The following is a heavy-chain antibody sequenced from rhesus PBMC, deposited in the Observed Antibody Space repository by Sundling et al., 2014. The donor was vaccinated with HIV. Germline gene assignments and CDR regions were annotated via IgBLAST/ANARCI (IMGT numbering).Heavy chain of an antibody. CDR3: ARGGITAGR. Sequence: QVQLQESGPGLVKPSETLSLTCAVSGSSISSNYWTWIRQAPGKGLEWIGRIDGDDGSTDYNPSLKSRVTISIDTSKSQVSLKLTSITAADTGVYYCARGGITAGRWGQGVLVTVSS. D-gene: IGHD6-19*01. CDR1: GSSISSNY. CDR2: IDGDDGST. V-gene: IGHV4S2*01. J-gene: IGHJ4*01.